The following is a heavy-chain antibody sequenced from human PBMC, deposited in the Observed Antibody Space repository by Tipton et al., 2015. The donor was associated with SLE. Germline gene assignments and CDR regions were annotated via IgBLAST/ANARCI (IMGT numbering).Heavy chain of an antibody. J-gene: IGHJ5*02. V-gene: IGHV1-58*02. Sequence: LVQSGAEVKKPGTSVKVSCKASGFTFSSSAIQWVRQARGQRLESIGWIVIGSGNTAYAQEFQDRVTITRDTSTSTAYMELRSLRSEDTAVYFCAAEVGSGWYGRNWFDPWGQGTLVTVSS. CDR2: IVIGSGNT. CDR1: GFTFSSSA. CDR3: AAEVGSGWYGRNWFDP. D-gene: IGHD6-19*01.